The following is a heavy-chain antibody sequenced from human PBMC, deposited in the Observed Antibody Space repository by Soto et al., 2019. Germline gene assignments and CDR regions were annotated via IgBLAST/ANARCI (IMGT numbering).Heavy chain of an antibody. V-gene: IGHV3-23*01. CDR1: GFTFSSYA. CDR3: AKDRFHVVVTVSIFDP. D-gene: IGHD2-21*02. J-gene: IGHJ5*02. Sequence: PGGSLRLSCAASGFTFSSYAMNWVRQAPGKGLEWVSTISGSGGSADYADSVKGRFTISRDNPQNTLYLEMNSLRAEDTAIYYCAKDRFHVVVTVSIFDPWGQGTLVTVSS. CDR2: ISGSGGSA.